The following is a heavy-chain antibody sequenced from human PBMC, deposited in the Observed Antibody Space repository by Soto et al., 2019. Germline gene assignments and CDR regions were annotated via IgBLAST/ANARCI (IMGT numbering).Heavy chain of an antibody. CDR2: INHTGGT. V-gene: IGHV4-34*01. CDR3: ATRITVFGLLIPPFDP. Sequence: PSETLSLTCAVYGGSVNGYYCNWIRHPPLKGLEWIGEINHTGGTHYNPSLKSRVTMSVDTSKNQFSLRLSSVTAADTAIYYCATRITVFGLLIPPFDPWGQGTQVTVSS. J-gene: IGHJ5*02. D-gene: IGHD3-3*01. CDR1: GGSVNGYY.